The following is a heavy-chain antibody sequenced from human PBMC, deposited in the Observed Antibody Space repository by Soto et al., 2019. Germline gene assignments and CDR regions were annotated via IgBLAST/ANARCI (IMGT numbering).Heavy chain of an antibody. D-gene: IGHD3-22*01. CDR3: AKNRGIIMIVES. V-gene: IGHV3-23*01. J-gene: IGHJ4*02. Sequence: LRLSCAASGFSFSSYEMNWVRQAPGKGLEWVSAISDGGDTTYYADSVKGRFTISRDNSKNTLYLQMDSLRAEDTAVYYCAKNRGIIMIVESWGQGTLVTVSS. CDR1: GFSFSSYE. CDR2: ISDGGDTT.